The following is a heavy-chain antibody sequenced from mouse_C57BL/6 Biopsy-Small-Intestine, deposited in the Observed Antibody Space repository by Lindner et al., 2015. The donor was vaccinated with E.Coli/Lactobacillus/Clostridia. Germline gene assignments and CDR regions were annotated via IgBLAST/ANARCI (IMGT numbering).Heavy chain of an antibody. CDR2: INPQSGGT. Sequence: SVKVSCKTSGYTFTDYLVSDWVRQAPGQGPEWMGWINPQSGGTNYAQRFQGRVTMTSATSMSTVYMELSSLRPDDAAVYFCARDRFRGDYGMDVWGQGTSVTVSS. CDR1: GYTFTDYL. D-gene: IGHD1-2*01. V-gene: IGHV1-54*02. J-gene: IGHJ4*01. CDR3: ARDRFRGDYGMDV.